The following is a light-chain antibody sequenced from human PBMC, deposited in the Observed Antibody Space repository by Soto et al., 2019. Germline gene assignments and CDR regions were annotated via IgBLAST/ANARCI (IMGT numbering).Light chain of an antibody. J-gene: IGKJ5*01. Sequence: EIVLTQSPCTLSWSPGERATLSCGASQNVDSNYLAWYQQKNGQAPRIIIFGASGRATGIPDRFSGSGYGTDFNLTISRLETEDFAVYYCQQYGSSPHPFGQGTRLEIK. CDR1: QNVDSNY. CDR2: GAS. V-gene: IGKV3-20*01. CDR3: QQYGSSPHP.